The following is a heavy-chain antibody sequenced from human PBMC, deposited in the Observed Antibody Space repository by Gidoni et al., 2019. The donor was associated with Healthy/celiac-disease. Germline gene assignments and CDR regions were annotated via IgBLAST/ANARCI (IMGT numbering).Heavy chain of an antibody. CDR2: ISYDGSNK. J-gene: IGHJ6*02. V-gene: IGHV3-30-3*01. CDR3: ARVDDDYGDYNYYGMDV. Sequence: QVQLVESGGGVVQPGRSLRLSCAASGFTFSSYAMHWVRQAPGKGLEWVAVISYDGSNKYYADSVKRRFTISRDNSKNTLYLQMNSLRAEDTAVYYCARVDDDYGDYNYYGMDVWGQGTTVTVSS. CDR1: GFTFSSYA. D-gene: IGHD4-17*01.